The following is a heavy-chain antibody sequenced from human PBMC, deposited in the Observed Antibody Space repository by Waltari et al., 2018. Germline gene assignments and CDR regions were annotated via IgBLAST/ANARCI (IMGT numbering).Heavy chain of an antibody. Sequence: QLQLQESGPGLVKPSETLSLTCTVSGGSISTSSYYWGWLRQPPGKGLEWIGSIYYSGSTYYNPSLKSRVTISVDTSKNQFSLKLSSVTAADTAIYYCARLGDNSRAFDYWGQGTLVTVSS. V-gene: IGHV4-39*01. J-gene: IGHJ4*02. CDR3: ARLGDNSRAFDY. D-gene: IGHD2-21*01. CDR2: IYYSGST. CDR1: GGSISTSSYY.